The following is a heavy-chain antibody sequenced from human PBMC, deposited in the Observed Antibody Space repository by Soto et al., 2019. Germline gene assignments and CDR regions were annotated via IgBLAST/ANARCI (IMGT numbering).Heavy chain of an antibody. D-gene: IGHD2-15*01. CDR3: ARWGCSGTNCNLNQRSYDL. V-gene: IGHV3-33*03. CDR1: GFIFNEYG. CDR2: IWYDGSNK. Sequence: GGSLRISCAASGFIFNEYGMHWVRQAPGKGLEWVAVIWYDGSNKYYADSVKGRFTISRDNSKNTMSLQMNNLRAEDTAVYYCARWGCSGTNCNLNQRSYDLWGQGTLVTVSS. J-gene: IGHJ4*02.